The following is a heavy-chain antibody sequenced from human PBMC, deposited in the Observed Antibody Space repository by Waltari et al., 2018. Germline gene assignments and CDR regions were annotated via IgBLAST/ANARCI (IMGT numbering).Heavy chain of an antibody. D-gene: IGHD6-19*01. CDR1: GGSFSGYY. Sequence: QVQLQQWGAGLLKPSETLSLTCAVYGGSFSGYYWSWIRQPPGKGLEWIGEINHSGSTNYNPSLKSRVTISVDTSKNQFSLKLSSVTAADTAVYYCARGRRQWLVKVPYGMDVWGQGTTVTVSS. J-gene: IGHJ6*02. CDR2: INHSGST. CDR3: ARGRRQWLVKVPYGMDV. V-gene: IGHV4-34*01.